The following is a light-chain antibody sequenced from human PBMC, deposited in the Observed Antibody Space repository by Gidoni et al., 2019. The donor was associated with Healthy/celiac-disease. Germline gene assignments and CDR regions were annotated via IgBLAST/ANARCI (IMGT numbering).Light chain of an antibody. V-gene: IGKV3-20*01. Sequence: EIVLTQSPGTLSLSPGERATLSCRASQSVSSSYLAWYQQKPGQAPRLLIYDASSRATCIPDRFSGSGSGTDFTLTISRLEPEDFAVYYCQQYGSSGVTFGGGTKVEIK. CDR3: QQYGSSGVT. J-gene: IGKJ4*01. CDR2: DAS. CDR1: QSVSSSY.